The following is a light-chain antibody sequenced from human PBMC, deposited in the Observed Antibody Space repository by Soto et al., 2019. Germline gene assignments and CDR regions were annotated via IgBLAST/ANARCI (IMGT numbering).Light chain of an antibody. CDR2: DAS. Sequence: EIVLTQSPATLSLSPGERATLSCRASQSVSSYLAWYQQKPGQAPRLLIYDASNRATGLPARFSGSGSGTDFPLTISSLEPEYFAVYYCQQRSNWYTFGQGTKLEIK. CDR3: QQRSNWYT. V-gene: IGKV3-11*01. J-gene: IGKJ2*01. CDR1: QSVSSY.